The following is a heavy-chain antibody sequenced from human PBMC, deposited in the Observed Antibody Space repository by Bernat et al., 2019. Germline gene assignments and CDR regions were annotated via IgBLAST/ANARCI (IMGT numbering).Heavy chain of an antibody. CDR3: ARTRLGGGSGSYFYYMDV. CDR1: GASISSAY. CDR2: IHYSGST. D-gene: IGHD2-15*01. Sequence: VQLQESGPGLVKPSETLSLTCTVSGASISSAYWSWIRQPPGKGLECIGNIHYSGSTDYNPSLKSRVTISVDTSKSQFSLRLSSVTAADTAVYYCARTRLGGGSGSYFYYMDVWGKGTTVTVSS. V-gene: IGHV4-59*08. J-gene: IGHJ6*03.